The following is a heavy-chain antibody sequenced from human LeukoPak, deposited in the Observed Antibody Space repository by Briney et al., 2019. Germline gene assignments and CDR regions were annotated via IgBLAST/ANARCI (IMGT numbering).Heavy chain of an antibody. D-gene: IGHD3-16*01. V-gene: IGHV4-59*01. Sequence: KPSETLSLTCTVSGGSISSYYWSWIRQPPGKGLEWIGYIYYTGSTNYNPSLNSRVTISVDTSKNQFALKLSSVTAADTAVYYCARVVGGVGLDYWGQGTLVTVSS. CDR3: ARVVGGVGLDY. CDR2: IYYTGST. CDR1: GGSISSYY. J-gene: IGHJ4*02.